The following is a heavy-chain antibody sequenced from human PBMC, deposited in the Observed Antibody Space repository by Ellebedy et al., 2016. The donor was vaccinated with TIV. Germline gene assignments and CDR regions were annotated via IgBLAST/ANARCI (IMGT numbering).Heavy chain of an antibody. J-gene: IGHJ4*02. Sequence: PGGSLRLSCAASGFTVSSNHMSWVRQAPGGGLEWVSVIYTDVMTYYADSVKGRFTISRDNSKNTLYLQMNSLRAEDTAVYFCARDPPRNGWPLLLHWGQGTLVTVSS. CDR2: IYTDVMT. CDR3: ARDPPRNGWPLLLH. D-gene: IGHD1-14*01. V-gene: IGHV3-53*01. CDR1: GFTVSSNH.